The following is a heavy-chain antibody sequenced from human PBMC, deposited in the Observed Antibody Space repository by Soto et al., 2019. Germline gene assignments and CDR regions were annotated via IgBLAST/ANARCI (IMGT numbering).Heavy chain of an antibody. J-gene: IGHJ6*04. CDR2: INHSGST. Sequence: SETLSLTCAVYGGSFSGYYWSWIRQPPGKGLEWIGEINHSGSTNYNPSLKSRVTISVDTSKNQFSLKLSSVTAADTAVYYCARGRGIVVGIPRRGIYGMDVWGKGTTVTVSS. V-gene: IGHV4-34*01. D-gene: IGHD3-22*01. CDR3: ARGRGIVVGIPRRGIYGMDV. CDR1: GGSFSGYY.